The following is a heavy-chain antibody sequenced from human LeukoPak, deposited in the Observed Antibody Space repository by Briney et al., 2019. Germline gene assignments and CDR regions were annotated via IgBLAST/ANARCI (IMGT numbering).Heavy chain of an antibody. V-gene: IGHV3-64D*06. D-gene: IGHD1-26*01. CDR2: ITSNGEST. J-gene: IGHJ4*02. Sequence: GGSLRLSCSASGFTFSNYAMLWVRQAPGKGLEYVSVITSNGESTDYADSVKGRFTISRDNSKITLYLQVSSLRTEDTAVYYCVKGGATVLDYFDYWGQGTLVTVSS. CDR1: GFTFSNYA. CDR3: VKGGATVLDYFDY.